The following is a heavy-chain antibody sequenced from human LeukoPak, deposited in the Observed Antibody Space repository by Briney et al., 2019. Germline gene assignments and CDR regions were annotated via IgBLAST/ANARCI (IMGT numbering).Heavy chain of an antibody. V-gene: IGHV3-7*04. CDR1: GFTFSSYW. D-gene: IGHD2-2*01. CDR3: ARIFRYQLVDYYALDV. J-gene: IGHJ6*02. Sequence: GGSLRLSCAASGFTFSSYWMSWVRQAPGKGLEWVANIKQDGSEKYYVDSVKGRFTISRDNAKSSVSLQMNSLRADDTAVYYCARIFRYQLVDYYALDVWGQGTTVTVSS. CDR2: IKQDGSEK.